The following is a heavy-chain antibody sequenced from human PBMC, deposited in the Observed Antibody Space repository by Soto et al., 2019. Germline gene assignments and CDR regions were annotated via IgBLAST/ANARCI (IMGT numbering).Heavy chain of an antibody. CDR2: ISYDGKQT. V-gene: IGHV3-30*03. J-gene: IGHJ2*01. D-gene: IGHD3-10*01. Sequence: GGSLRLSCGAPGVTFKDYGMHWVRQAPGKGLEWVAVISYDGKQTYYADSVKGRFTISKDKSKRTLFLQMNSLRVDDTAVYYCARDGRGSNWYFDLWGRGPL. CDR3: ARDGRGSNWYFDL. CDR1: GVTFKDYG.